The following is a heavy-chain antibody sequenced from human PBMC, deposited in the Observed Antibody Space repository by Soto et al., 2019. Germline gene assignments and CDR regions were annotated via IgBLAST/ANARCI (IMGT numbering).Heavy chain of an antibody. CDR3: ARREYSSSVGPFDYGMDV. V-gene: IGHV1-69*13. J-gene: IGHJ6*02. CDR2: IIPIFGTA. D-gene: IGHD6-6*01. CDR1: GGTFSSYA. Sequence: SVKVSCKASGGTFSSYAISWVRQAPGQGLEWMGGIIPIFGTANYAQKFQGRVTITADESTSTAYMELSSLRSEDTAVYYCARREYSSSVGPFDYGMDVWGQGTTVTVSS.